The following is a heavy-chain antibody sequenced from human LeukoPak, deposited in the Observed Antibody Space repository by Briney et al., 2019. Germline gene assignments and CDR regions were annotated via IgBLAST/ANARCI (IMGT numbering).Heavy chain of an antibody. CDR1: GGSISSYY. CDR2: IYTSGST. D-gene: IGHD6-6*01. V-gene: IGHV4-4*09. CDR3: ARPGRIAARDKPPHYYHYMDV. J-gene: IGHJ6*03. Sequence: SETLSLTCTVSGGSISSYYWSWIRQPPGKGLEWIGYIYTSGSTNYNPSLKSRVTISVDTSKNQFSLKLSSVTAADTAVYYCARPGRIAARDKPPHYYHYMDVWGKGTTVTVYS.